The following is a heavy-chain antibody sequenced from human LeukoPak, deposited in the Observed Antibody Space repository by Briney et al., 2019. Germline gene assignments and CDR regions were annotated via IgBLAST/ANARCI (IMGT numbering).Heavy chain of an antibody. V-gene: IGHV5-51*01. D-gene: IGHD3-16*01. Sequence: GASLQISCKGSGYRFTTYWIGWVRQMPGKGLEWMGIIYPGDSDTRYSPSLQGPVTLSPDKSNSTAYPEWSSLKVSDTAMYYCARHSTFGGANAFDIWGQGTMVTVSS. CDR3: ARHSTFGGANAFDI. J-gene: IGHJ3*02. CDR1: GYRFTTYW. CDR2: IYPGDSDT.